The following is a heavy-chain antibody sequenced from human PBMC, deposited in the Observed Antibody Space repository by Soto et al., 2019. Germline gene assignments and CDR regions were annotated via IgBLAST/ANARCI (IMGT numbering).Heavy chain of an antibody. CDR2: IYYSGST. Sequence: PSETLSLTCTVSGGSISSSSYYWGWIRQPPGKGLEWIGSIYYSGSTYYNPSLKSRVTISVDTSKNQFSLKLSSVTAADTAVYYCARLGNLSWFDPWGQGTLVTVSS. CDR3: ARLGNLSWFDP. CDR1: GGSISSSSYY. D-gene: IGHD1-7*01. V-gene: IGHV4-39*01. J-gene: IGHJ5*02.